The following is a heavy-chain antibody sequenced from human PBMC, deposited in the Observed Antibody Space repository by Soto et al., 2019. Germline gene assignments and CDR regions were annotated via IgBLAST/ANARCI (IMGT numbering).Heavy chain of an antibody. CDR2: IYYSGST. Sequence: SETLSLTCTVSGGSISSYYWSWIRQPPGKGLEWIGYIYYSGSTNYNPSLKSRVTISVDTSKNQFSLKLSSVTAADTAVYYCARDGGVGQQLPRDYYSYGMDVWGQGTTVSVSS. V-gene: IGHV4-59*01. D-gene: IGHD6-13*01. CDR3: ARDGGVGQQLPRDYYSYGMDV. J-gene: IGHJ6*02. CDR1: GGSISSYY.